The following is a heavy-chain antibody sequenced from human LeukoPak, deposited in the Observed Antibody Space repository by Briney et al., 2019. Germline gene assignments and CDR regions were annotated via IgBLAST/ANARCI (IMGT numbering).Heavy chain of an antibody. CDR3: ATRYYGSGSYYRHFDY. CDR1: GYTLTELS. D-gene: IGHD3-10*01. J-gene: IGHJ4*02. V-gene: IGHV1-24*01. Sequence: ASVKVSCKVSGYTLTELSMHWVRQAPGKGLEWMGGFDPEDGETIYAQKFQGRVTMTEDTSTDTAYMELSSLRSEDTAVYYCATRYYGSGSYYRHFDYWGQGTLVTVSS. CDR2: FDPEDGET.